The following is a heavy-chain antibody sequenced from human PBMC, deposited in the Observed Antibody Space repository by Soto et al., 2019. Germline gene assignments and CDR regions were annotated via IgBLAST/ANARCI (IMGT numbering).Heavy chain of an antibody. V-gene: IGHV3-48*03. CDR2: ISSSGSTI. D-gene: IGHD3-22*01. Sequence: GGSLRLSCVASGLTFSSYEMNLVRQAPGKGLEWVSYISSSGSTIYYADSVKGRFTISRDNAKNSLYLQMNSLRAEDTAVYYCVRGGRNYDDSSATSYGMDVWGQGIPVTVSS. CDR1: GLTFSSYE. J-gene: IGHJ6*02. CDR3: VRGGRNYDDSSATSYGMDV.